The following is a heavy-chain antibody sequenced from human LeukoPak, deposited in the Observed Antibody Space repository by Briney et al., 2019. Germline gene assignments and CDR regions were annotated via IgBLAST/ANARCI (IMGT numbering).Heavy chain of an antibody. V-gene: IGHV3-33*06. CDR2: IWYDGSNK. D-gene: IGHD6-13*01. J-gene: IGHJ5*02. CDR1: GFTFSSYG. CDR3: AKSSGGIAANNWFDP. Sequence: GRSLRLSCAASGFTFSSYGMHWVRQAPGKGLEWVAVIWYDGSNKYYADSVKGRFTISRDNSKNTLYLQMNSLRVEDTAVYYCAKSSGGIAANNWFDPWGQGTLVTVSS.